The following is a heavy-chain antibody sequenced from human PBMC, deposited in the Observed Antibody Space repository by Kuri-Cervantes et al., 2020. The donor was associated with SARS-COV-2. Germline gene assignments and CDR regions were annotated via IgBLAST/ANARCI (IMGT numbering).Heavy chain of an antibody. J-gene: IGHJ3*02. CDR2: ISAYNGNT. CDR3: ARDGIDIVVGNDAFDI. CDR1: GYTFTGYY. V-gene: IGHV1-18*04. Sequence: ASVKVSCKASGYTFTGYYMHWVRQAPGQGLEWMGWISAYNGNTNYAQKLQGRVTTTTDTSTSTAYMELRSLRSDDTAVYYCARDGIDIVVGNDAFDIWGQGTMVTVSS. D-gene: IGHD2-2*01.